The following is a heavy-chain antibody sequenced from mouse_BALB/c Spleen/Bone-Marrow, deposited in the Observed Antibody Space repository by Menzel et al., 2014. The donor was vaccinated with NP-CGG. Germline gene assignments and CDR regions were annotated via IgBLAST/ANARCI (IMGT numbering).Heavy chain of an antibody. CDR2: IRNKANGYTT. CDR3: ARDRNYGSSWYFDV. V-gene: IGHV7-3*02. CDR1: GFTFTDYY. J-gene: IGHJ1*01. Sequence: EGKKVESGGGLVQPGGSLRLSCATSGFTFTDYYMSWVRQPPGKALEWLGFIRNKANGYTTEYSASVKGRFTISRDNSQSILYLQMNTLRAEDSATYYCARDRNYGSSWYFDVWGAGTTVTVSS. D-gene: IGHD1-1*01.